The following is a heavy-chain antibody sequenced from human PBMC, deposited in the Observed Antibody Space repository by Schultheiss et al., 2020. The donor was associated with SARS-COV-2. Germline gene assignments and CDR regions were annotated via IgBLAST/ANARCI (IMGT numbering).Heavy chain of an antibody. CDR1: GYTFTSYD. V-gene: IGHV1-8*01. CDR2: MNPNSGNT. CDR3: ARLRATVTTNYYYGMDV. D-gene: IGHD4-17*01. Sequence: VKVSCKASGYTFTSYDINWVRQATGQGLEWMGWMNPNSGNTGYAQKFQGRVTMTRNTSISTAYMELSSLRSEDTAVYYCARLRATVTTNYYYGMDVWGQGTTVTVSS. J-gene: IGHJ6*02.